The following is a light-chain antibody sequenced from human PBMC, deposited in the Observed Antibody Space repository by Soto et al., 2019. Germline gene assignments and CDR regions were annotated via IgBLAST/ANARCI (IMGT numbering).Light chain of an antibody. J-gene: IGLJ2*01. V-gene: IGLV2-8*01. CDR3: SSYAGSNNPVV. CDR2: EVS. CDR1: SSDVGGYNY. Sequence: QSALTQPPSASGSPGQSVTISCTGTSSDVGGYNYVSWYQQHPGKAPKLMIYEVSNRPSGVPDRFSGSKSGNTASLTVSGLQAEDEADYYCSSYAGSNNPVVFGGGTKVTVL.